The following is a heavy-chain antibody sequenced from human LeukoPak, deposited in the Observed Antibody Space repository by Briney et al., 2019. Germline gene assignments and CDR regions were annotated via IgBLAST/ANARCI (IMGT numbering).Heavy chain of an antibody. J-gene: IGHJ5*02. CDR2: INPSGGST. CDR3: ARDGVSSGSYSS. V-gene: IGHV1-46*01. Sequence: GASVKVSCKASGGTFSSYAISWVRQAPGQGLEWMGIINPSGGSTSYAQKFQGRVTMTRDTSTSTVYMELSSLRSEDTAVYYCARDGVSSGSYSSWGQGTLVTVSS. CDR1: GGTFSSYA. D-gene: IGHD1-26*01.